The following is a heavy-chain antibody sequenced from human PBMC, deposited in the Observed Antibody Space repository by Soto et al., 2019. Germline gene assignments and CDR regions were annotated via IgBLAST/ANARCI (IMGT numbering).Heavy chain of an antibody. Sequence: KPSETLSLTCTVSGGSMSSNEHYWSWMRQPPGKGLEWIGYIYHSGSTYYTPSLKGRVTISVDTSKSQFSLKLTSVTAADTGVYFCARASEYTLGWFDPWGLGTLVTVSS. CDR2: IYHSGST. V-gene: IGHV4-30-4*08. CDR1: GGSMSSNEHY. D-gene: IGHD6-6*01. J-gene: IGHJ5*02. CDR3: ARASEYTLGWFDP.